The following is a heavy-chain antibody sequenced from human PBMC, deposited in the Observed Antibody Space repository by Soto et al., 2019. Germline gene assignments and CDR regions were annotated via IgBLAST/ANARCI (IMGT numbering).Heavy chain of an antibody. CDR1: GGSISGYY. D-gene: IGHD6-19*01. CDR2: IYYTGTT. Sequence: PSETLSLTCTVSGGSISGYYWSWIRHPPGKGLEWIGYIYYTGTTTYNPSLKSRVTISVDTSTNQFSLKLSSVTAADTAMSYCVRHLMFPSGWRIHYWGHVTLLTVSS. V-gene: IGHV4-59*08. J-gene: IGHJ4*01. CDR3: VRHLMFPSGWRIHY.